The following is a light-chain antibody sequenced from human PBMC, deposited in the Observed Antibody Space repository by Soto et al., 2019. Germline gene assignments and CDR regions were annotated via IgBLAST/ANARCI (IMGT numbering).Light chain of an antibody. CDR3: SSYRGSSPFYV. V-gene: IGLV2-14*01. Sequence: QSALTQPASVSGSPGQSITISCTGTSSDIGGYNYVSWYQQHPGRAPKLMIYDVDYRPSGVSTRFSGSKFGNTASLTISGLQAEDEADYYCSSYRGSSPFYVFGTGTKLTVL. CDR1: SSDIGGYNY. J-gene: IGLJ1*01. CDR2: DVD.